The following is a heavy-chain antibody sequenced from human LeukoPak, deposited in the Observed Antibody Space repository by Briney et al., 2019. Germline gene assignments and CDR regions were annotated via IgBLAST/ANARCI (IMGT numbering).Heavy chain of an antibody. CDR1: GDSIRGYY. CDR3: ARDDGDYVMNY. V-gene: IGHV4-4*07. J-gene: IGHJ4*02. D-gene: IGHD4-17*01. CDR2: IYPSGST. Sequence: SETLSLTCTVSGDSIRGYYWSWIRQPAGEGQEWIGRIYPSGSTKSNPSLKSRVTMSLDTSKNQLSLNLSSVTAADTAVYYCARDDGDYVMNYWGQGTLVTVSS.